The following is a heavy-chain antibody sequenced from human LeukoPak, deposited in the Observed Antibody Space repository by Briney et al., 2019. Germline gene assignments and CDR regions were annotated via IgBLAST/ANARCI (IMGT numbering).Heavy chain of an antibody. J-gene: IGHJ4*02. CDR1: GFTFSSYW. Sequence: GGSLRPSCAASGFTFSSYWMHWVRQAPGKGLVWVSHINSDGSWTGYADSVKGRFTISKDNAKNTVSLQMNNLRAEDTAVYYCVTFYETYWGRGTLVTVSS. D-gene: IGHD2/OR15-2a*01. V-gene: IGHV3-74*01. CDR2: INSDGSWT. CDR3: VTFYETY.